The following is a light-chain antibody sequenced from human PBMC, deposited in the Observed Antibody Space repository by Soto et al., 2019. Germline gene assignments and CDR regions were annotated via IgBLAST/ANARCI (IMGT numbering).Light chain of an antibody. Sequence: DIQMTQSPSTLSGSVGDRVTITCRASQTISSWLAWYQQKPGKAPKLLIYKASTLKSGVPSRFSGSGSGTEVTLTISSLQPDDFATYYCQQSYSTPPWTFGQVTKVDSK. CDR1: QTISSW. CDR3: QQSYSTPPWT. J-gene: IGKJ1*01. V-gene: IGKV1-5*03. CDR2: KAS.